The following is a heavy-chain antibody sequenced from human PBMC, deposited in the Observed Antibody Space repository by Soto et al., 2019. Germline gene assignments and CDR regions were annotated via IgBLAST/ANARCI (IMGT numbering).Heavy chain of an antibody. CDR2: ISAYNGNT. CDR3: ERGVTPIDS. J-gene: IGHJ5*01. Sequence: QVQLVQSGAEVKKPGASVKVSCKASGYTFTNFGISWVRQAPGHGLEWMGWISAYNGNTNYAQNFQGRVTMTTDTSTSIAYMELRSLISDDTAVYYCERGVTPIDSCGHGTMVTVSS. D-gene: IGHD2-21*02. V-gene: IGHV1-18*01. CDR1: GYTFTNFG.